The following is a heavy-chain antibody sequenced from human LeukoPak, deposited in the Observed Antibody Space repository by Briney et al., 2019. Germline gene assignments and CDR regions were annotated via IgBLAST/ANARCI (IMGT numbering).Heavy chain of an antibody. CDR2: MNPNSGNT. Sequence: ASVNLSRNCSVYTVTICDNYWVRHPTPPGMGLVGWMNPNSGNTGYAQKFQGRVTMTRNTSIGTAYMELSSLRSEDTAVYYCARGHTRYSSSWCLGYWGQGTLVTVSS. CDR1: VYTVTICD. V-gene: IGHV1-8*02. CDR3: ARGHTRYSSSWCLGY. D-gene: IGHD6-13*01. J-gene: IGHJ4*02.